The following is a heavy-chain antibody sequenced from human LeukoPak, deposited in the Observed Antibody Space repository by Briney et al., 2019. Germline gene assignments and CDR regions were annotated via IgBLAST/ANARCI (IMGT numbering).Heavy chain of an antibody. V-gene: IGHV3-9*01. D-gene: IGHD3-22*01. CDR2: ISWNSGSI. CDR3: AKDSSGYYFDAFDI. J-gene: IGHJ3*02. Sequence: GRSLRLSCAASGFTFDDYAMHWVRQAPGKGLEGVSGISWNSGSIGYADSVKGRFTISRDNAKNSLYLQMNSLRAEDTALYYCAKDSSGYYFDAFDIWGQGTMVTVSS. CDR1: GFTFDDYA.